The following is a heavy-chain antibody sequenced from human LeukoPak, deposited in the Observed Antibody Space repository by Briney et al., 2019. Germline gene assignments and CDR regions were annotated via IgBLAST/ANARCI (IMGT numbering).Heavy chain of an antibody. J-gene: IGHJ4*02. CDR1: GGSISSYY. Sequence: SETLSLTCTVSGGSISSYYWSWIRLPPGKGLEWIGYIYYSGSTNYNPSLKSRVTISVDTSKNQFSLKLSSVTAADTAVYYCARDRRYSSGWYGIDYWGQGTLVTVSS. D-gene: IGHD6-19*01. CDR3: ARDRRYSSGWYGIDY. CDR2: IYYSGST. V-gene: IGHV4-59*01.